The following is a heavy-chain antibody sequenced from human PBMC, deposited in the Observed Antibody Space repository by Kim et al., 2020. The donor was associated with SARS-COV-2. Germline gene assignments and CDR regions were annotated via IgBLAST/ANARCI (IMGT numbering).Heavy chain of an antibody. V-gene: IGHV3-33*06. D-gene: IGHD1-26*01. CDR3: AKGLVGATVSREKIYGMDV. CDR1: GFTFSSYG. CDR2: IWYDGSNK. J-gene: IGHJ6*02. Sequence: GGSLRLSCAASGFTFSSYGMHWVRQAPGKGLEWVAVIWYDGSNKYYADSVKGRFTISRDNSKNTLYLQMNSLRAEDTAVYYCAKGLVGATVSREKIYGMDVWGQGTTVTVSS.